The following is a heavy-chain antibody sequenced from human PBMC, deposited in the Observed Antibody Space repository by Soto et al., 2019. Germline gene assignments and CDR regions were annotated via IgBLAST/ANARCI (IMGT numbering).Heavy chain of an antibody. V-gene: IGHV5-51*01. CDR2: IYPGDSDT. CDR3: ARQLAAPRLYYGMDV. CDR1: GYSFTSYW. Sequence: PVESLKISCKGSGYSFTSYWIGWVRQMPGKGLEWMGIIYPGDSDTRYSPSFQGQVTISADKSISTAYLQWSSLKASDTAMYYCARQLAAPRLYYGMDVWGQGTTVTVSS. D-gene: IGHD3-3*02. J-gene: IGHJ6*02.